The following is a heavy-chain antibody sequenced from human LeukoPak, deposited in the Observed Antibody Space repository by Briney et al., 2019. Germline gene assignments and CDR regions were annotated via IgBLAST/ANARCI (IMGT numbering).Heavy chain of an antibody. CDR1: EYTFTSYD. CDR3: ARGSWGEIAGRKSFEF. V-gene: IGHV1-8*01. J-gene: IGHJ4*02. Sequence: APVTVSCKASEYTFTSYDINWVRQATGQGLEWMGWMNPNSSNTGYAQKFQGRVTMTRVTSISTAYMELNNLTSEDTAVYYCARGSWGEIAGRKSFEFWGQGSLVTVSS. D-gene: IGHD6-6*01. CDR2: MNPNSSNT.